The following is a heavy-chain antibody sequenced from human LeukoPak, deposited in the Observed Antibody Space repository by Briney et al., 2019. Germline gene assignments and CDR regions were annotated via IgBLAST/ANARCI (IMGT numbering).Heavy chain of an antibody. V-gene: IGHV3-11*04. D-gene: IGHD6-6*01. CDR2: ISSSGSTI. CDR1: GFTFSDYY. CDR3: ASLIAARTARDY. Sequence: GGSLRLSCAASGFTFSDYYMSWIRQAPGKGLEWVSYISSSGSTIYYADSVKGRFTISRDNAKNSLYLQMNSVRAEDTAVYYCASLIAARTARDYWGQGTLVTVSS. J-gene: IGHJ4*02.